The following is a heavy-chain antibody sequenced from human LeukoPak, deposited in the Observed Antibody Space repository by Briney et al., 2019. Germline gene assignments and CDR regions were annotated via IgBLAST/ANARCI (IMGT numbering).Heavy chain of an antibody. D-gene: IGHD4-23*01. CDR2: IYHSGST. Sequence: SETLSLTCTVSGYSISSGYYWGWIRQPPGKGLEWIGSIYHSGSTSYNPSLKSRVTISVDTSKNQFSLKLTSVTAADTAVYYCAGDGGNGALDYWGQGNLVTVSS. J-gene: IGHJ4*02. V-gene: IGHV4-38-2*02. CDR1: GYSISSGYY. CDR3: AGDGGNGALDY.